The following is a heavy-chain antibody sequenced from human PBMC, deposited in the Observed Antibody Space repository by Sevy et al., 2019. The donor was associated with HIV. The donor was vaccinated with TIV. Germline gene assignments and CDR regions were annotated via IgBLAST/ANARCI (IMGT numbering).Heavy chain of an antibody. Sequence: ASVKVSCKASGYTFTSYGISWVRQAPGQGLEWMGWISAYNGNTNYAQKLQGRVTMTKDKSTSTAYMELRSLRSDDTAVYYCARDAYYYDSSGYYNYWGQGTLVTVSS. D-gene: IGHD3-22*01. CDR2: ISAYNGNT. V-gene: IGHV1-18*04. CDR1: GYTFTSYG. J-gene: IGHJ4*02. CDR3: ARDAYYYDSSGYYNY.